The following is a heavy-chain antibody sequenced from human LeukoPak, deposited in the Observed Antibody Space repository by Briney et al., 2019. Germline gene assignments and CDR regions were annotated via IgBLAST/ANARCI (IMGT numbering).Heavy chain of an antibody. CDR1: GFSLSRYW. J-gene: IGHJ4*02. CDR2: IKQEGSEK. D-gene: IGHD3-22*01. CDR3: AREWVPYYYDSSGYPYYFDS. Sequence: PGGSLRLSCAGWGFSLSRYWMRWVRRARGRGGEGVANIKQEGSEKYYVHSVKGRFTISRDNAKNSLYLQMNSLRAEDTAVYYCAREWVPYYYDSSGYPYYFDSWGQGTLVTVSS. V-gene: IGHV3-7*01.